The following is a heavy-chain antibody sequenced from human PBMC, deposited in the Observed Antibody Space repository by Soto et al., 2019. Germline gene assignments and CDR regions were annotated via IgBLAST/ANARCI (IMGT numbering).Heavy chain of an antibody. CDR1: GFTFTSYA. CDR3: ARVVRVFDYLSLQGD. CDR2: INAGNGKT. D-gene: IGHD3-9*01. J-gene: IGHJ4*02. V-gene: IGHV1-3*01. Sequence: ASVKVSCKASGFTFTSYAIHWVRQAPGQRLEWMGWINAGNGKTKFSQKFQGRLTITKDTSASTAYMELSSLRSEDTAVYYCARVVRVFDYLSLQGDRGQGSLVIVSS.